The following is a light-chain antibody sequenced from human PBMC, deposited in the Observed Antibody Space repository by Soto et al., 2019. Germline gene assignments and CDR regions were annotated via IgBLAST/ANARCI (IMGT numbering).Light chain of an antibody. CDR3: ASWDDSLSGVVV. J-gene: IGLJ2*01. CDR2: NND. CDR1: SSNIGGNS. Sequence: QPVLTQAPSASGTPGQRVTISCSGSSSNIGGNSVNWYQLLPGTAPKLLIYNNDQRPSGVPSRFSGSKSGTSASLAISGLQSDDEADYYCASWDDSLSGVVVFGGGTKVTVL. V-gene: IGLV1-44*01.